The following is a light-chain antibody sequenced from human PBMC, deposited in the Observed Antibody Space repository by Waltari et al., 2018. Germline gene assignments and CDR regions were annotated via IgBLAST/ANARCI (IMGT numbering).Light chain of an antibody. V-gene: IGKV1-39*01. Sequence: DVQMTQSPSSLSASVGARVTITCRASQSIRSYLNWYQQKPGKAPNLLIYASSSLRSGVPSRFSGSGSGTDFTLTISSLQPEDFATYYCQQSYITPWTFGQGTKVEFK. CDR3: QQSYITPWT. CDR1: QSIRSY. J-gene: IGKJ1*01. CDR2: ASS.